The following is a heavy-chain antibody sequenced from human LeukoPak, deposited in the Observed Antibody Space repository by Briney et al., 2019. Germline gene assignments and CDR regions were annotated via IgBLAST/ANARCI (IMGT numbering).Heavy chain of an antibody. Sequence: GGSLRLSCAASGFTFSSYSMNWGRQAPGKGLEWVSSISSSSSYIYYADSVKGRFTISRDNAKNSLYLQMNSLRAEDTAVYYCGTKSSSWYKGMDYWGQGTLVTVSS. J-gene: IGHJ4*02. CDR1: GFTFSSYS. CDR3: GTKSSSWYKGMDY. CDR2: ISSSSSYI. V-gene: IGHV3-21*01. D-gene: IGHD6-13*01.